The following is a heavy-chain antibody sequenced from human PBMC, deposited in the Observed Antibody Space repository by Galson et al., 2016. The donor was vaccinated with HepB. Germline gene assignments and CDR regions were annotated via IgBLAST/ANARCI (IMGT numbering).Heavy chain of an antibody. CDR3: AKIMRGASIDMVWDY. D-gene: IGHD3-10*01. CDR2: IRDSGDST. CDR1: GFTFSSYV. Sequence: SLRLSCAASGFTFSSYVMSWVRQTPGEGLEWVSAIRDSGDSTYYADSVKGRFTISRDNSKSTLYLQMNSLRPDDTAVYYSAKIMRGASIDMVWDYWGLGTLVTVSS. J-gene: IGHJ4*02. V-gene: IGHV3-23*01.